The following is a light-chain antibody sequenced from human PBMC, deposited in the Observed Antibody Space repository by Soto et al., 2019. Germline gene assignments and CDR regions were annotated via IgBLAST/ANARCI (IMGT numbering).Light chain of an antibody. J-gene: IGLJ2*01. CDR2: DID. CDR1: ESNVGSNF. Sequence: QSVLTQPPSLSAVPGQKVTISCSGSESNVGSNFVSWYQQLPGTAPKLLIYDIDKRPSGIPDRFSGSKSGTSATLGITGLQTGDEADYYCGSWDGSLKIVVFGGGTQLTVL. CDR3: GSWDGSLKIVV. V-gene: IGLV1-51*01.